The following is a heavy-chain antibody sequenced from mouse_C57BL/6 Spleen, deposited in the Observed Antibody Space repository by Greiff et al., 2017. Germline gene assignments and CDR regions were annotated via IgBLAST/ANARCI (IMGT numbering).Heavy chain of an antibody. CDR3: ARGGLGYYFDY. Sequence: VKLQQPGAELVKPGASVKLSCKASGYTFTSYWMHWVKQRPGQGLEWIGMIHPNSGSTNYNEKFKSKATLTVDKSSSTAYMQLSSLTSEDSAVYYCARGGLGYYFDYWGQGTTLTVSS. V-gene: IGHV1-64*01. D-gene: IGHD3-3*01. CDR1: GYTFTSYW. J-gene: IGHJ2*01. CDR2: IHPNSGST.